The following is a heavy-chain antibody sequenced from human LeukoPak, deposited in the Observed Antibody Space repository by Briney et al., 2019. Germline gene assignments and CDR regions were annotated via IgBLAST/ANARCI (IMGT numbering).Heavy chain of an antibody. CDR3: ARDDSSGYYSNYFDY. V-gene: IGHV1-46*01. D-gene: IGHD3-22*01. Sequence: ASVKVSCKASGYTFTSYYMHWVRQAPGQGLEWMGIINPSGGSTSYAQKFQGRVTMTRDTSTSTAYMELSSLRSEDTAVYYCARDDSSGYYSNYFDYWGQGTLVTVSS. CDR1: GYTFTSYY. CDR2: INPSGGST. J-gene: IGHJ4*02.